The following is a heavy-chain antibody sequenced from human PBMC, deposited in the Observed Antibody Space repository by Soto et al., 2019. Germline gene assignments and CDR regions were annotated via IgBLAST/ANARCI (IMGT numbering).Heavy chain of an antibody. Sequence: EVQLVETGGGLIQPGGSLRLSCAASGFTVSNTYMTWVRPPPGKGLECVSVIYTAGGTNYADSVKGRLIIPRDNSNNTLDLQMNSLRAEDTAVYYLARALPVAKGGFDPWGQGTLATVSS. D-gene: IGHD2-2*01. CDR3: ARALPVAKGGFDP. CDR2: IYTAGGT. J-gene: IGHJ5*02. V-gene: IGHV3-53*02. CDR1: GFTVSNTY.